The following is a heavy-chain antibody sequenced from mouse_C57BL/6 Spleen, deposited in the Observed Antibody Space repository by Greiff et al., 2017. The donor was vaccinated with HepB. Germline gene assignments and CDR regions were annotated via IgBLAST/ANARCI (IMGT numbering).Heavy chain of an antibody. J-gene: IGHJ4*01. CDR1: GFTFSDYG. V-gene: IGHV5-17*01. CDR3: ASGTKGYAMDY. CDR2: ISSGSSTI. Sequence: DVKLVESGGGLVKPGGSLKLSCAASGFTFSDYGMHWVRQAPEKGLEWVAYISSGSSTIYYADTVKGRFTISRDNAKNTLFLQMTSLRSEDTAMYYCASGTKGYAMDYWGQGTSVTVSS. D-gene: IGHD4-1*01.